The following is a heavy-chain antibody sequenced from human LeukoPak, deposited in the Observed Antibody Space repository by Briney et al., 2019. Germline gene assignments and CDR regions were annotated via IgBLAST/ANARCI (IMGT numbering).Heavy chain of an antibody. Sequence: GGSLRLSCAASGFTFRTFWMAWVRQAPGKGLEWVANIKQDGSDKYYLDSVEGRFTISRDNADNSLYLQLNSLRVEDTAVYYCARDHDGDSEYFDYWDQGTLVTVSS. J-gene: IGHJ4*02. V-gene: IGHV3-7*01. CDR2: IKQDGSDK. D-gene: IGHD4-17*01. CDR3: ARDHDGDSEYFDY. CDR1: GFTFRTFW.